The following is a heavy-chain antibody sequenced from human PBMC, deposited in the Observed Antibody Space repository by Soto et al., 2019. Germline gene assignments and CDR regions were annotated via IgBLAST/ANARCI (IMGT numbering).Heavy chain of an antibody. CDR2: ISANGQGI. Sequence: LRLSCAASGFTFSTYALSWVRQAPGKGLEWVSAISANGQGIYYADSVRGRFTISRDNSKNTIFLHMDSLRAEDTAVYYCAKDRNYPRDQFHYWGQGTLVTSPQ. CDR3: AKDRNYPRDQFHY. J-gene: IGHJ4*02. CDR1: GFTFSTYA. D-gene: IGHD1-7*01. V-gene: IGHV3-23*01.